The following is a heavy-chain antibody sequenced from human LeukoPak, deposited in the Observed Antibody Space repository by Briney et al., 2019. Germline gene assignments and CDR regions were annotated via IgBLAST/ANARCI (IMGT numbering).Heavy chain of an antibody. D-gene: IGHD6-19*01. CDR1: GFSFSSYS. Sequence: GGSLRLSCAASGFSFSSYSMNWVRQAPGKGLEWVSSISISSSYIYYAASVKGRFTISRDNAKNSLYLQMNSLRAEDTAVYYCARDLPIAVAGSFYYYYGMDVWGQGTTVTVSS. CDR3: ARDLPIAVAGSFYYYYGMDV. V-gene: IGHV3-21*01. CDR2: ISISSSYI. J-gene: IGHJ6*02.